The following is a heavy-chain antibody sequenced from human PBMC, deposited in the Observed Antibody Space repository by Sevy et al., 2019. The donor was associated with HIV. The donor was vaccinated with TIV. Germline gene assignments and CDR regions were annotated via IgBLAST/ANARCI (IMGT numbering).Heavy chain of an antibody. V-gene: IGHV3-74*01. CDR2: INRDGSST. Sequence: GGSLRLSCVASGFTFRSDWMHWVRQAPGKGLVWVSRINRDGSSTAYADSVKGRFTISRDNAKNKLYLQMNSLRAEDTSVYYCLSEGGDWFDPWGQGTLVTVSS. CDR1: GFTFRSDW. D-gene: IGHD3-16*01. CDR3: LSEGGDWFDP. J-gene: IGHJ5*02.